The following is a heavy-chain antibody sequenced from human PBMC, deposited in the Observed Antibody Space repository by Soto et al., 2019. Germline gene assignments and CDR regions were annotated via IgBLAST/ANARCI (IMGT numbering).Heavy chain of an antibody. D-gene: IGHD2-2*01. V-gene: IGHV3-48*02. J-gene: IGHJ6*02. CDR2: ISSSSSTI. Sequence: PGGSLRLSCAASGFTFSSYSRNWVRQAPGKGLEWVSYISSSSSTIYYADSVKGRFTISRDNAKNSLYLQMNSLRDEDTTVYYCARDHCTSSGCYEHYYYGMDVWGQGTTVTVSS. CDR1: GFTFSSYS. CDR3: ARDHCTSSGCYEHYYYGMDV.